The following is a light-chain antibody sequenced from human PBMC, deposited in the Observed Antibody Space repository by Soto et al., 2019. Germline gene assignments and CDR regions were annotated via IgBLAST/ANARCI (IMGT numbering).Light chain of an antibody. Sequence: QSVLTQPPSASGTPGQRVTISCSGSSSNIGRNAVNWYQQLPGTAPKLLIYSNNQRPSGVPDRFSGSKSGTSASLAISGLHSEDEADYYCAAWDASLNGWVFGGGTKVTVL. CDR2: SNN. V-gene: IGLV1-44*01. J-gene: IGLJ3*02. CDR1: SSNIGRNA. CDR3: AAWDASLNGWV.